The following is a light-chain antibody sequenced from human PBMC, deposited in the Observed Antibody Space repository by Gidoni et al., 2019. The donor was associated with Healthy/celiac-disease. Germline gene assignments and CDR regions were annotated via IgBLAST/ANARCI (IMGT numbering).Light chain of an antibody. J-gene: IGLJ2*01. CDR2: DVS. Sequence: QSALTQPASVSGSPGQSITISCTGTSSDVGGYNYVSWYQQHPGKAPKLMIYDVSNRPSGVSNRFSGSKSGNTASLTISLQAEDEADYYCSSYTSSSTLVFGGGTKLTVL. CDR3: SSYTSSSTLV. CDR1: SSDVGGYNY. V-gene: IGLV2-14*01.